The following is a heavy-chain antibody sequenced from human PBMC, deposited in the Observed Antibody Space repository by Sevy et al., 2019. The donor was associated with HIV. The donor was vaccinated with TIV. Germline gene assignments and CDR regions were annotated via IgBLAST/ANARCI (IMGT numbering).Heavy chain of an antibody. D-gene: IGHD1-26*01. CDR3: AGENAWGRGYS. CDR1: GGSITSLY. J-gene: IGHJ4*02. Sequence: SETLSLTCTGSGGSITSLYWNWIRQPPGKGLEWIANIYYNGHINYNPSLKSRVTLSLDTSKNQFSLRLSSVTAADTAMYYCAGENAWGRGYSWGQRTLVTVSS. CDR2: IYYNGHI. V-gene: IGHV4-59*08.